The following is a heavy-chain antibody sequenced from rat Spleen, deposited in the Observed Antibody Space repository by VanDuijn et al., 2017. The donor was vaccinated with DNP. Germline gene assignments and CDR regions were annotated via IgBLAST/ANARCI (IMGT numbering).Heavy chain of an antibody. J-gene: IGHJ2*01. Sequence: EVQLVESGGALVQPGRSLKLSCAASGFTFSNYDMAWVRQAPKKGLEWVATISYDGSSTYYRDSVKGRFTISRDNAKSTLYLQMDSLRSEDTATYYCTTQGTGYWGQGVMVTVSS. D-gene: IGHD4-1*01. V-gene: IGHV5-7*01. CDR1: GFTFSNYD. CDR3: TTQGTGY. CDR2: ISYDGSST.